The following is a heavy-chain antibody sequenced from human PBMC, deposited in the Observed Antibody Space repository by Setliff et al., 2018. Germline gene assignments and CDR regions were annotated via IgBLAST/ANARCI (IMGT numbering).Heavy chain of an antibody. CDR1: GYDFFGYW. CDR3: ARLAVRNTVYYYFTDV. D-gene: IGHD2-2*02. CDR2: IYPGDSDT. J-gene: IGHJ6*03. Sequence: PGESLKISCQGLGYDFFGYWIAWVRQVPGKGPEWVGLIYPGDSDTRYSPSFQGQVTIAVDRSRVTAYLQGDSLKASDAATYYCARLAVRNTVYYYFTDVWGKGTSVTVSS. V-gene: IGHV5-51*01.